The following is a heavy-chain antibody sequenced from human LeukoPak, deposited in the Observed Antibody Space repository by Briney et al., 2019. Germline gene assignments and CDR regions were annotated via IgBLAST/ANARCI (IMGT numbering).Heavy chain of an antibody. CDR2: ISSSSSYI. V-gene: IGHV3-21*01. J-gene: IGHJ3*02. Sequence: PGGSLRLSCAASGFTFSSYSMNWVRQAPGKGLEWVSSISSSSSYIYYADSVKGRFTISRDNAKNSLYLQMNSLRAEDTAVYYCARDRVGATRPDAFDIWGQGTMVTVSS. CDR3: ARDRVGATRPDAFDI. CDR1: GFTFSSYS. D-gene: IGHD1-26*01.